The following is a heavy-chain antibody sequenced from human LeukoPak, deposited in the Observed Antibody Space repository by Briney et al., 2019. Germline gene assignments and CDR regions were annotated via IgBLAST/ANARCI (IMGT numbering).Heavy chain of an antibody. CDR1: GYTFTGDY. V-gene: IGHV1-2*06. J-gene: IGHJ4*02. D-gene: IGHD2-8*01. CDR3: ARVWLGYCTNGVCRFDY. Sequence: ASVKVSCKASGYTFTGDYMHWVRQAPGQGLEWMGRINPNSGGTNYAQKFQGRVTTPRDTSISTAYMELGRLRSDDTAVYYCARVWLGYCTNGVCRFDYWGQGTLVTVSS. CDR2: INPNSGGT.